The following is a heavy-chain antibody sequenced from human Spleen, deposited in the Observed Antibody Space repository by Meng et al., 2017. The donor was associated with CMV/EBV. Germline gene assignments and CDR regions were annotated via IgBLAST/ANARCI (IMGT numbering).Heavy chain of an antibody. CDR3: ARSWDGMDV. Sequence: GGSLRLSCAASGFTFDESAMHWVRQAPGKGLEWVSGISWNSGSTGYVDSVKGRFTISRDNAKNSLYLQMNSLKAEDTAVYYCARSWDGMDVWGQGTTVTV. CDR1: GFTFDESA. V-gene: IGHV3-9*01. D-gene: IGHD3-16*01. CDR2: ISWNSGST. J-gene: IGHJ6*02.